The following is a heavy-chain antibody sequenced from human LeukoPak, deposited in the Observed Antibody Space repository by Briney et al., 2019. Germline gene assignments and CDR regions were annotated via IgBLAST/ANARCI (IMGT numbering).Heavy chain of an antibody. V-gene: IGHV1-2*02. CDR3: ARDWARARGNYYGSGGGY. CDR2: INPNSGGT. CDR1: GYTFTGYY. D-gene: IGHD3-10*01. J-gene: IGHJ4*02. Sequence: ASVKVSCKASGYTFTGYYMHWVRQAPGQGLEWMGWINPNSGGTNYAQKFQGRVTMTRDTSISTAYMELSRLRSDDTAVYYCARDWARARGNYYGSGGGYWGQGTLVTVSS.